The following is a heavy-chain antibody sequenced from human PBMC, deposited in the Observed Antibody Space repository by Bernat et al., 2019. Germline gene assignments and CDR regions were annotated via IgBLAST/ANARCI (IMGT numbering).Heavy chain of an antibody. J-gene: IGHJ4*02. CDR1: GFTFSSYG. D-gene: IGHD6-19*01. V-gene: IGHV3-30*02. Sequence: QVQLVESGGGVVQPGGSLRLSCAVSGFTFSSYGMHWVRQAPGKGLEWVAFIRYDGSNKYYADSVKGRFTISRDNSKNTLYLQMNSLRAEDTAVYYCAKDSSYMKVAGREEYYFDYWGQGTLVTVSS. CDR2: IRYDGSNK. CDR3: AKDSSYMKVAGREEYYFDY.